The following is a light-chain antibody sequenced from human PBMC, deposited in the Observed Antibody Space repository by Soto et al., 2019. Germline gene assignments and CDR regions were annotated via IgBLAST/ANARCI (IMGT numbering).Light chain of an antibody. V-gene: IGLV4-69*01. CDR1: SGHSNYA. CDR2: LNSDGSH. CDR3: QTWGTGIRV. J-gene: IGLJ3*02. Sequence: QPVLTQSPSASASLGASVKLTCTLSSGHSNYAIAWHQQQPEKGPRYLMKLNSDGSHTKGDGTPDRFSGSSSGAERYLIISSLQSEDEADYYCQTWGTGIRVFGGGTQLTVL.